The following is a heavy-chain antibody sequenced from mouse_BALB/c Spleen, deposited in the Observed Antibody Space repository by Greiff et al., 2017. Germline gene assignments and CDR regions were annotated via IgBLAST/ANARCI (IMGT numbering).Heavy chain of an antibody. D-gene: IGHD2-4*01. CDR1: GFTFSSSA. CDR2: ISSGGST. V-gene: IGHV5-6-5*01. CDR3: ARGNYDWYFDG. J-gene: IGHJ1*01. Sequence: EVHLVESGGGLVKPGGSLKLSCAASGFTFSSSAMSWVRQTPEKRLEWVASISSGGSTYYPDSVKGRFTISRDNARNILYLQMSSLRSEDTAMYYCARGNYDWYFDGWGAGTTVTVSS.